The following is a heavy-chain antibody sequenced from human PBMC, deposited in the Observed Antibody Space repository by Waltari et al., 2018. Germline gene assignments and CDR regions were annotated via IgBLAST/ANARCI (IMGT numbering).Heavy chain of an antibody. V-gene: IGHV1-69*12. J-gene: IGHJ6*03. D-gene: IGHD2-2*01. CDR3: ARGSIVPAAPEKYYYYYMDV. CDR1: GGTFSSYA. CDR2: IIPIVGTA. Sequence: QVQLVQSGAEVKKPGSSVKVSCKASGGTFSSYAISWVRQAPGQGLEWMGGIIPIVGTANYAQKFQGRVTMTADESTSTAYMELSSLRSEDTAVYYCARGSIVPAAPEKYYYYYMDVWGKGTTVTISS.